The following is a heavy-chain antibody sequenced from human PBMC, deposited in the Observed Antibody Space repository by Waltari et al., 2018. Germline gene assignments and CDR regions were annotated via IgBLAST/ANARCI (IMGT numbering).Heavy chain of an antibody. CDR3: ARGRPPIVVVVAATRSGWFDP. D-gene: IGHD2-15*01. Sequence: QLQLQESGPGLVKPSETLSLTCTVSGASVSSRIHYWGWIRQPPGKGLEWIGEINHSGSTNYNPSLKSRVTISVDTSKNQFSLKLSSVTAADTAVYYCARGRPPIVVVVAATRSGWFDPWGQGTLVTVSS. CDR1: GASVSSRIHY. CDR2: INHSGST. J-gene: IGHJ5*02. V-gene: IGHV4-39*07.